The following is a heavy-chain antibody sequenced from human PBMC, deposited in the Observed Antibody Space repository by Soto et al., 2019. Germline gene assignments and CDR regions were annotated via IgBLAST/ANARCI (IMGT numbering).Heavy chain of an antibody. CDR1: GFTFSSYG. Sequence: PGGSLRLSCAASGFTFSSYGMHWVRQAPGKGLEWVAVIWYDGSNKYYADSVKGRFTISRDNSKNTLYLQMNSLRAEDTAVYYCARETGTTLNSYYGMHVSGQGTTVTVSS. CDR2: IWYDGSNK. CDR3: ARETGTTLNSYYGMHV. V-gene: IGHV3-33*01. D-gene: IGHD1-7*01. J-gene: IGHJ6*02.